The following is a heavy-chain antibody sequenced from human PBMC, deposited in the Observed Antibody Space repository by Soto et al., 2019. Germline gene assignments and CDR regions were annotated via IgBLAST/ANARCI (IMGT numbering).Heavy chain of an antibody. CDR1: GGSFSGFY. CDR2: INNSVST. CDR3: ARVTSGMDV. Sequence: QVQLQQWGAGLLKPSETLSLTCAVYGGSFSGFYWSWIRQPPGKGLELIGEINNSVSTNYNPSLKSLVTISVDTSKNQVSLKLRSVTAADTAVYYSARVTSGMDVWGHGTTVTVSS. V-gene: IGHV4-34*01. J-gene: IGHJ6*02.